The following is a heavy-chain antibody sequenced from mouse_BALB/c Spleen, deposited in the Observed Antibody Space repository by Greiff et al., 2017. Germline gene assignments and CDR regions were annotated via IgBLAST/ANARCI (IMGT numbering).Heavy chain of an antibody. CDR2: ISSGGGST. CDR3: ARRNHGAY. CDR1: GFAFSSYD. Sequence: EVHLVESGGGLVKPGGSLKLSCAASGFAFSSYDMSWVRQTPEKRLEWVAYISSGGGSTYYPDTVKGRFTISRDNAKNTLYLQMSSLKSEDTAMYYCARRNHGAYWGQGTLVTVSA. V-gene: IGHV5-12-1*01. J-gene: IGHJ3*01.